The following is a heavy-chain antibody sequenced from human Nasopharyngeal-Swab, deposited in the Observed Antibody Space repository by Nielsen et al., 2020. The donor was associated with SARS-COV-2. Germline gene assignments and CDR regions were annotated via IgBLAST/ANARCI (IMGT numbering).Heavy chain of an antibody. D-gene: IGHD4-17*01. V-gene: IGHV1-69*06. Sequence: SVKVSCKASGGTFSSDAISWVRQAPGQGLEWTGGLIPIFGTANYAQKFQGRVTITADKSTSTAYMELSSLRSEDTAVYYCARDRGNDYGDYNGWFDPWGQGTLVTVSS. CDR2: LIPIFGTA. J-gene: IGHJ5*02. CDR3: ARDRGNDYGDYNGWFDP. CDR1: GGTFSSDA.